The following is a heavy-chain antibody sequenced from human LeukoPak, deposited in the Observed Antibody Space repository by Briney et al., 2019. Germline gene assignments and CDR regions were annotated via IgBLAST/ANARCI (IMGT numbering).Heavy chain of an antibody. CDR1: GFTFSSYA. J-gene: IGHJ4*02. Sequence: GRSLRLSCAASGFTFSSYAMHWVRQAPGKGLEWVAVIWYDGSDKHYADSVQGRFTISRDNSKNSLYLQMNSLRAGDTALYYCARRVQYYFDYWGQGTLVTVSS. CDR2: IWYDGSDK. CDR3: ARRVQYYFDY. V-gene: IGHV3-33*08.